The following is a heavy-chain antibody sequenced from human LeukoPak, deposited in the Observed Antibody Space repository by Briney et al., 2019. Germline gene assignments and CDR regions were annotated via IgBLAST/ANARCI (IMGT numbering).Heavy chain of an antibody. Sequence: ASVKVSCKASGYTFTSYDINWVRQATGQGLEWMGWMNPNSGNTGYAQKFQGRVTMTRNTSISTAYMELSSLRSEDTAVYYCARGIPMVRGVTSIRYFDYWGQGTLVTVSS. CDR2: MNPNSGNT. J-gene: IGHJ4*02. D-gene: IGHD3-10*01. V-gene: IGHV1-8*01. CDR3: ARGIPMVRGVTSIRYFDY. CDR1: GYTFTSYD.